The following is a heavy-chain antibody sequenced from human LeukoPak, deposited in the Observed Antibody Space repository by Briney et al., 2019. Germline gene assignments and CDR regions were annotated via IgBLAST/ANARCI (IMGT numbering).Heavy chain of an antibody. D-gene: IGHD6-13*01. CDR3: TRGPGSTWYSDY. V-gene: IGHV3-66*02. CDR2: IYSGGDT. Sequence: GGSLRLSCAASGFTVGSNYMNWVRQAPGKGLEWVSIIYSGGDTYYADSVKGRFTISRDNSKNTLYLQMNSLRAEDTAVYYCTRGPGSTWYSDYWGQGTLVTVSS. CDR1: GFTVGSNY. J-gene: IGHJ4*02.